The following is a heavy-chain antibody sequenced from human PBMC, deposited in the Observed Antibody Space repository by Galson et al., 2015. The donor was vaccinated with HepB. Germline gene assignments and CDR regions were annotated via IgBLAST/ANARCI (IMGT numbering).Heavy chain of an antibody. CDR1: GFTFSNYA. Sequence: SLRLSCAASGFTFSNYALTWVRQAPGKGLEWLSTISTSGGTTYYADSVKGRFTISRDNSKNTLYLQMNSLRAEDTAVYHCAKDGDSSGRHKPFDYWGQGTLVTVSS. D-gene: IGHD6-19*01. CDR3: AKDGDSSGRHKPFDY. V-gene: IGHV3-23*01. CDR2: ISTSGGTT. J-gene: IGHJ4*02.